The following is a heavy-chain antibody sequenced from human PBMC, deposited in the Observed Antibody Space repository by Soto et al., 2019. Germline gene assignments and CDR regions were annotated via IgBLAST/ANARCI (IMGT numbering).Heavy chain of an antibody. Sequence: SLRLSCAASGFTFSSYSMNWVRQAPGKGLEWVSYISSSSSTIYYADSVKGRFTISRDNAKNSLYLQMNSLRDEDTAVYYCARDRSPVVVAATSEAFDIWGQGTMVTVSS. CDR2: ISSSSSTI. J-gene: IGHJ3*02. CDR1: GFTFSSYS. D-gene: IGHD2-15*01. V-gene: IGHV3-48*02. CDR3: ARDRSPVVVAATSEAFDI.